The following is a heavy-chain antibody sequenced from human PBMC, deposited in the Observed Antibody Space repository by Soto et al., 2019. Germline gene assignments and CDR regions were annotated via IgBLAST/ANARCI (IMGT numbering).Heavy chain of an antibody. CDR1: GFTFRSYG. Sequence: GGSLRLSCAASGFTFRSYGMHWVRQAPAKGLEWVAVISYDGSNKYYEDSVKGRFTISRNNSKNTLYLQMNSLRAEDTGVYYCAKGGVGSTSNDFDIWGQGTMVTVAS. CDR2: ISYDGSNK. D-gene: IGHD1-26*01. J-gene: IGHJ3*02. CDR3: AKGGVGSTSNDFDI. V-gene: IGHV3-30*18.